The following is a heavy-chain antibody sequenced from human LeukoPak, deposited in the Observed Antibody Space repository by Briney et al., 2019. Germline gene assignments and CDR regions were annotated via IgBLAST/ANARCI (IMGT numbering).Heavy chain of an antibody. D-gene: IGHD3-16*01. CDR1: GLTFSTYW. J-gene: IGHJ4*02. CDR2: INQNGRGK. CDR3: ARSLGDD. Sequence: GGSLRLSCEVSGLTFSTYWMTWVRPAPGKGLEWVASINQNGRGKYYVDSVKGRFTISRDNAKDSLYLQVNSLRDEDTAVYYRARSLGDDWGQGTLVTVSS. V-gene: IGHV3-7*01.